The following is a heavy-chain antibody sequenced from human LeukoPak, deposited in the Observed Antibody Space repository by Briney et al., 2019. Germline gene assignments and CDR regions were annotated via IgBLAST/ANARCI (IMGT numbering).Heavy chain of an antibody. CDR2: MNPNSGNT. D-gene: IGHD6-6*01. J-gene: IGHJ5*02. Sequence: ASVKVSCKASGYTFTSYDINWVRQATGQGLEWMGWMNPNSGNTGYAQKFQGRVTITRNTSISTAYMELSSLRSEDTAVYYCARSYSSSSPWFDPWGQGTLVTVSS. CDR1: GYTFTSYD. V-gene: IGHV1-8*03. CDR3: ARSYSSSSPWFDP.